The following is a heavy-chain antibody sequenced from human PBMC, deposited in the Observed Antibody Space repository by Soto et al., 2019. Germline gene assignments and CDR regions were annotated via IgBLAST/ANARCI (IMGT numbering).Heavy chain of an antibody. CDR2: IIPILGVP. CDR3: ARDSKLERYFDN. V-gene: IGHV1-69*08. CDR1: GGTFSSHT. J-gene: IGHJ4*02. Sequence: QVQLVQSGAEVKKPGSSVKVSCKASGGTFSSHTINWVRQAPGQGLEWMGRIIPILGVPNYAQKFQGRVTITAAKSTSTAYMELSSLRSADTAVYYCARDSKLERYFDNLGQGTLVTVSS. D-gene: IGHD1-1*01.